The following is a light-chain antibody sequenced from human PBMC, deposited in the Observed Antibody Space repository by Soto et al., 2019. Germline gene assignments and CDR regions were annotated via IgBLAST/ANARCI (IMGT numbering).Light chain of an antibody. CDR1: SSDVGGYNY. V-gene: IGLV2-14*01. J-gene: IGLJ2*01. CDR2: DVS. CDR3: SSYTSSSTPV. Sequence: QSALTQPASVSGSPGQSITISCTGTSSDVGGYNYVSWYQQHPGKAPKLMIYDVSNRPSGVSNRFYGSKSGNTASLTISGLQAEDEADYYCSSYTSSSTPVFGGGTQLTVL.